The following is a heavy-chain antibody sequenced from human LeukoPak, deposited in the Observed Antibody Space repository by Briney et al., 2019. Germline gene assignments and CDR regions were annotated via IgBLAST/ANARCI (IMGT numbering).Heavy chain of an antibody. CDR2: IYSGGTT. D-gene: IGHD3-16*01. CDR3: STGPSWGV. Sequence: GGSLRLSCAASGFTVINNYMTWVRQAPGKGLEWVSVIYSGGTTHYADSAKGRFTISRDNSKNTLYLEMNSLRVDDTAVYYCSTGPSWGVWGKGTTVTVSS. J-gene: IGHJ6*04. V-gene: IGHV3-53*01. CDR1: GFTVINNY.